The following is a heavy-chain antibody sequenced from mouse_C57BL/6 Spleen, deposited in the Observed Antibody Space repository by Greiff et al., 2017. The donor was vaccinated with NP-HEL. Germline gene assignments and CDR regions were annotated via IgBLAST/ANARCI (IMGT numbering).Heavy chain of an antibody. CDR3: ARDQRGDYPFAY. D-gene: IGHD2-4*01. Sequence: VQLKESGPGLVKPSQSLSLTCSVTGYSITSGYYWNWIRQFPGNKLEWMGYISYDGSNNYNPSLKNRISITRDQSKNQFFLKLNSVTTEDTATYYCARDQRGDYPFAYWGQGTLVTVSA. CDR2: ISYDGSN. V-gene: IGHV3-6*01. CDR1: GYSITSGYY. J-gene: IGHJ3*01.